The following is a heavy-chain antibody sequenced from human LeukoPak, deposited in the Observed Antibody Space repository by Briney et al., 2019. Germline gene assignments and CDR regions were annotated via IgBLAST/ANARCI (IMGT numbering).Heavy chain of an antibody. CDR2: INPNSGGA. CDR3: AKGRVVAGSKSLTYHWLDP. CDR1: GYTFTGYY. D-gene: IGHD6-19*01. J-gene: IGHJ5*02. Sequence: ASVRVSCKASGYTFTGYYIHWVRQAPGQGLEWVGWINPNSGGAKYAQKFQDRVTMTRDTSISTAYMGLSRLRSDDTAVYYCAKGRVVAGSKSLTYHWLDPWGQGTLVTVSS. V-gene: IGHV1-2*02.